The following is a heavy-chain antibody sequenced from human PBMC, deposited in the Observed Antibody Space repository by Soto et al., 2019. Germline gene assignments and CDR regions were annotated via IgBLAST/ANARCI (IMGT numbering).Heavy chain of an antibody. V-gene: IGHV3-23*01. Sequence: EVQLLQSGGELVQPGESLRLSCAASGFIFNKYAMTWVRQAPGKGLEWVSAIGGDGDTTYYADSVKGRFTISRDNSKNTLFLQMNSLRDEDTALYYCASPKVTSSWSSDYWGQGTLVTVSS. CDR1: GFIFNKYA. CDR3: ASPKVTSSWSSDY. D-gene: IGHD6-13*01. J-gene: IGHJ4*02. CDR2: IGGDGDTT.